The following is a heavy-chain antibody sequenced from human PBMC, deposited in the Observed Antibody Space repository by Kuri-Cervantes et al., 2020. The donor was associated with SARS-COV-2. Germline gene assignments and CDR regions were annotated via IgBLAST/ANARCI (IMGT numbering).Heavy chain of an antibody. CDR1: GLTFRSYA. J-gene: IGHJ4*02. D-gene: IGHD3-10*01. CDR2: ICSGGSST. CDR3: AKFAKVLLWFGDHYYFDY. Sequence: GESLKISCAASGLTFRSYAMSWVRQAPGKGLEWVSVICSGGSSTYYADSVKGRFTISRDNSKNTLYLQMNSLRAEDTAVYYCAKFAKVLLWFGDHYYFDYWGQGTLVTVSS. V-gene: IGHV3-23*03.